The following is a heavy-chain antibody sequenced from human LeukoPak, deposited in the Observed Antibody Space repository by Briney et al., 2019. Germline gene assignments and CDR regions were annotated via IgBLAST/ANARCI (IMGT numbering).Heavy chain of an antibody. J-gene: IGHJ6*02. CDR3: ARSVSCSGGSCGMDV. CDR1: GGSISSSSYY. CDR2: IYYSGST. D-gene: IGHD2-15*01. Sequence: PSETLSLTCTVSGGSISSSSYYWGWIRQPPGKGREWIGRIYYSGSTYYNPSLMGRITISVDTSKNQFSLKLTSVTAADTAVYYCARSVSCSGGSCGMDVWGQGTTVTVSS. V-gene: IGHV4-39*01.